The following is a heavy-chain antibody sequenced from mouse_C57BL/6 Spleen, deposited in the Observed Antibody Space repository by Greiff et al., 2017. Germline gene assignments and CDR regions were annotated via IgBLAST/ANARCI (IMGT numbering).Heavy chain of an antibody. Sequence: DVKLQESGPELVKPGASVKMSCKASGYTFTDYNMHWVKQSHGKSLEWIGYINPNNGGTSYNQKFKGKATLTVNKSSSTAYMELRSLTSEDSAVYYCARSILYYSNYVRHYFDYWGQGTTLTVSS. D-gene: IGHD2-5*01. CDR3: ARSILYYSNYVRHYFDY. J-gene: IGHJ2*01. CDR1: GYTFTDYN. CDR2: INPNNGGT. V-gene: IGHV1-22*01.